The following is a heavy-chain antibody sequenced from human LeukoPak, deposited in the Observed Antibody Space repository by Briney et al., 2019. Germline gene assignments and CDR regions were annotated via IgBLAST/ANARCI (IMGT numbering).Heavy chain of an antibody. D-gene: IGHD1-1*01. CDR3: ARDGPSQLERRFDY. J-gene: IGHJ4*02. V-gene: IGHV4-59*12. CDR1: GGSISSYY. Sequence: PSETLSLTCTVSGGSISSYYWSWIRQPPGKGLEWIGYIYYSGSTNYNPSLKSRVAISVDTSKNQFSLKLTSVTAADTAVYYCARDGPSQLERRFDYWGQGTLVTVSS. CDR2: IYYSGST.